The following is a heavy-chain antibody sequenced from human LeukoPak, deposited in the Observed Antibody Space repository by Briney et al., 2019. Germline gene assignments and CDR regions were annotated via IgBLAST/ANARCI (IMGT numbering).Heavy chain of an antibody. Sequence: PSETLSLTCAVYGGSFSGYYWSWIRQPPGKGLEWIGEINHSGSTNYNPSLKSRVTISVDTSKNQFSLKLSPVTAADTAVYYCARANVEMATIRTFDIWGQGTMVTVSS. CDR2: INHSGST. J-gene: IGHJ3*02. D-gene: IGHD5-24*01. CDR3: ARANVEMATIRTFDI. CDR1: GGSFSGYY. V-gene: IGHV4-34*01.